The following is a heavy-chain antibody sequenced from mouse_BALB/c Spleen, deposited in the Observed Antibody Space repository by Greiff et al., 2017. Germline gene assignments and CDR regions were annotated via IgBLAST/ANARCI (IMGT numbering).Heavy chain of an antibody. D-gene: IGHD1-2*01. CDR3: ARHAITTATADY. V-gene: IGHV5-6*01. Sequence: EVMLVESGGDLVKPGGSLKLSCAASGFTFSSYGMSWVRQTPDKRLEWVATISSGGSYTYYPDSVKGRFTISRDNAKNTLYLQMSSLKSEDTAMYYCARHAITTATADYWGQGTTLTVSS. CDR2: ISSGGSYT. J-gene: IGHJ2*01. CDR1: GFTFSSYG.